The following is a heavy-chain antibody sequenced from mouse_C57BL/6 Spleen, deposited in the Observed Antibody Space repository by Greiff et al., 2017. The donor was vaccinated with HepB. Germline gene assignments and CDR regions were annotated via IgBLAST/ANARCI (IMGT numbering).Heavy chain of an antibody. Sequence: QVQLQQSVAELARPGASVKLSCKASGYTFTSYGISWVKQRTGQGLEWIGEIYPRSGNTYYNEKFKGKAKLTADKSSSTAYMDLRSLTSEDSAVYFCASAGGYDGLNYWGQGTTLTVSS. D-gene: IGHD2-2*01. CDR3: ASAGGYDGLNY. CDR1: GYTFTSYG. CDR2: IYPRSGNT. V-gene: IGHV1-81*01. J-gene: IGHJ2*01.